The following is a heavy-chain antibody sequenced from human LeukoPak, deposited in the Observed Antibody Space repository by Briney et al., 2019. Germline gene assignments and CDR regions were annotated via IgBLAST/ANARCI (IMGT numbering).Heavy chain of an antibody. J-gene: IGHJ1*01. D-gene: IGHD1-1*01. CDR1: GFTFSSYA. V-gene: IGHV3-23*01. Sequence: QPGGSLRLSCAASGFTFSSYAMTWVRQAPGKGLEWVSTFSASGGNTYYADSVKGRFTISRDNSRNTLFLQMNSLRAEDTALYICAKHGGTTGTTRYFQHWGQGTLVTVSS. CDR2: FSASGGNT. CDR3: AKHGGTTGTTRYFQH.